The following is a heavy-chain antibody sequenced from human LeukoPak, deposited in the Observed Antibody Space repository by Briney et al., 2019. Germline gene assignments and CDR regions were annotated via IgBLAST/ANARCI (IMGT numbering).Heavy chain of an antibody. V-gene: IGHV1-2*02. J-gene: IGHJ4*02. Sequence: ASVKVSCKASGYTFTGYYMHWVRQAPGQGLEWMGWINHNSGGTNYAQKFQGRVTMTRDTSISTAYMELSRLRSDDTAVYYCARVQGYCSSTSCYPDTNFDYWGQGTLVTVSS. D-gene: IGHD2-2*01. CDR3: ARVQGYCSSTSCYPDTNFDY. CDR2: INHNSGGT. CDR1: GYTFTGYY.